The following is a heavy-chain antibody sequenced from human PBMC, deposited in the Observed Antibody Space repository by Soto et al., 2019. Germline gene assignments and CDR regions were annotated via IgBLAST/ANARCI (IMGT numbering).Heavy chain of an antibody. CDR2: IYWDDDK. Sequence: QITLKESGPTLVKPTQTLTLTCTFSGFSLSTSGVGVGWIRQPPGKALEWLALIYWDDDKRYSPSLTSRLTINQITFXNQVVLTMTTMDPVDTATYYCAHVLVVVANYGMDVWGQGTTVTVSS. V-gene: IGHV2-5*02. CDR1: GFSLSTSGVG. CDR3: AHVLVVVANYGMDV. D-gene: IGHD2-15*01. J-gene: IGHJ6*02.